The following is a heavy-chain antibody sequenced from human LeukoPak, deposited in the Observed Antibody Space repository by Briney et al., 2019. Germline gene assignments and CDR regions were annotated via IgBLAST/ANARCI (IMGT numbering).Heavy chain of an antibody. Sequence: ASVKVSCKASGGTFSSYAISWVRQAPGQGLEWMGGIIPIFGTANYAQKFQGRVTITADKSTSTAYMGLSSLRSEDTAVYYCARTIVGATRFDYWGQGTLVTVSS. V-gene: IGHV1-69*06. CDR2: IIPIFGTA. CDR1: GGTFSSYA. D-gene: IGHD1-26*01. J-gene: IGHJ4*02. CDR3: ARTIVGATRFDY.